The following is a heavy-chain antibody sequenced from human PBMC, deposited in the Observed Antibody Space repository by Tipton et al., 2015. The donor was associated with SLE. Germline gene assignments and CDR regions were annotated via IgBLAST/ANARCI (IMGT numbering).Heavy chain of an antibody. D-gene: IGHD6-19*01. CDR3: ARDRGSCWFDFDY. CDR1: GFTVSSNY. V-gene: IGHV3-53*05. CDR2: IYSGGST. J-gene: IGHJ4*02. Sequence: SLRLSCAASGFTVSSNYMSWVRQAPGKGLEWVSVIYSGGSTYYADSVKGRFAISRDNSKNTLYLQMNSLRAEDTAVYYCARDRGSCWFDFDYWGQGTLVTVSS.